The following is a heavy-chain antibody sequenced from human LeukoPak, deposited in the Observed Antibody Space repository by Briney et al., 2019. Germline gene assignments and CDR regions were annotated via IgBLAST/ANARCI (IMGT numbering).Heavy chain of an antibody. Sequence: ASVKVSCKASGYTFTGYYMHWVRQAPGQGLEWMGRINPNSGGTNYAQKFQGRVTMTRDTSISTAYMELSRLRSDDTAVYYCASSARYGHPPPEYFQHWGQGTLVTVSS. V-gene: IGHV1-2*06. CDR1: GYTFTGYY. CDR2: INPNSGGT. D-gene: IGHD5-18*01. J-gene: IGHJ1*01. CDR3: ASSARYGHPPPEYFQH.